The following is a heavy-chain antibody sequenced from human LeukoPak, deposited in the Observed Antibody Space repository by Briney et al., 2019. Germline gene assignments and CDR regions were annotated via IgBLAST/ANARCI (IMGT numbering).Heavy chain of an antibody. Sequence: ASVKVSCKASGYTFTSYYMHWVRQAPGQGLEWMGIINPSGGSTSYAQKFQGRVTMTRDMSTSTVYMELSSLRSEDTAVYYCARHRTDYGGNDNYFDYRGQGTLVTVSS. V-gene: IGHV1-46*01. CDR1: GYTFTSYY. CDR2: INPSGGST. CDR3: ARHRTDYGGNDNYFDY. D-gene: IGHD4-23*01. J-gene: IGHJ4*02.